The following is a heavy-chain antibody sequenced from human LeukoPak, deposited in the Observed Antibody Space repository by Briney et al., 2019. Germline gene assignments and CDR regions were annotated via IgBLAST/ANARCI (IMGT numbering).Heavy chain of an antibody. V-gene: IGHV3-9*01. J-gene: IGHJ4*02. D-gene: IGHD2-21*02. CDR1: GFSFDDYA. CDR3: ARVGLSDCDDY. CDR2: ISWNSGSE. Sequence: GGSLRLSCAASGFSFDDYAMHWLRQAPGKGLQWVSGISWNSGSEGYADSVKGRFTISRDNAKNSLYLQMNSLRAEDTAVYYCARVGLSDCDDYWGQGTLVTVSS.